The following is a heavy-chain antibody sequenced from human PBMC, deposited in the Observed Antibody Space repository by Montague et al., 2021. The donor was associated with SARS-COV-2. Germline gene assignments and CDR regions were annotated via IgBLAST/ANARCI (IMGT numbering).Heavy chain of an antibody. D-gene: IGHD3-9*01. CDR2: INHYGST. J-gene: IGHJ4*02. Sequence: SETLSLTCAVYGGSFSGYYWSWIRQPPGKGLDWIGEINHYGSTNYNPSLKSRVTISLDTSKSQFSLKLSSVTAADTAVYYCARVTTDVLRYFDWLTIEDPRYFDYWGQGTLVTVSS. V-gene: IGHV4-34*01. CDR3: ARVTTDVLRYFDWLTIEDPRYFDY. CDR1: GGSFSGYY.